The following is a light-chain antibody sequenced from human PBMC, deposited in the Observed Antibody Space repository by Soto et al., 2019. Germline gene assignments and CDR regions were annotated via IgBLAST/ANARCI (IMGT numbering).Light chain of an antibody. CDR1: QNVSSN. CDR2: GAS. V-gene: IGKV3-15*01. CDR3: QQYNNWPPPIT. J-gene: IGKJ5*01. Sequence: TVLTQSPGTLSLSPGERATLSCRASQNVSSNLLVWYQQHPGQAPRLLIYGASTRATGIPARFSGSGSGTEFTLTISSLQSEDFAVYYCQQYNNWPPPITFGQGTRLEI.